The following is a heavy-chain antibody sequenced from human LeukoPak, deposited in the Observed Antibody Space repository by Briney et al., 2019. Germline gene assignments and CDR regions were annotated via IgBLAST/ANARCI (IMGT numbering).Heavy chain of an antibody. J-gene: IGHJ4*02. CDR1: GFTFSSYS. CDR2: ISSSSTTI. V-gene: IGHV3-48*01. D-gene: IGHD6-6*01. Sequence: GGSLRLSCAASGFTFSSYSMNWVRQAPGKGLEWVSYISSSSTTIYHADSVKGRFTISRDNSKNTLYLQMNSLRAEDTAVYYCARDPESLAAGYFDYWGQGTLVTVSS. CDR3: ARDPESLAAGYFDY.